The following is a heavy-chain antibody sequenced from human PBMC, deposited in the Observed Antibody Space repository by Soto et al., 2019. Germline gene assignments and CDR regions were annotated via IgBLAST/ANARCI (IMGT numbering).Heavy chain of an antibody. D-gene: IGHD3-3*01. J-gene: IGHJ6*03. V-gene: IGHV3-7*01. CDR3: AREGRFPFGVVITKYYYYMDV. CDR1: GFTFSSYG. CDR2: IKQDGSKK. Sequence: GGSLRLSCAASGFTFSSYGMHWVRQAPGKGLEWVANIKQDGSKKYYVDSVKGRFTISRDNAKNTLYLQMNSLRAEDTAVYYCAREGRFPFGVVITKYYYYMDVWGKGTTVTVSS.